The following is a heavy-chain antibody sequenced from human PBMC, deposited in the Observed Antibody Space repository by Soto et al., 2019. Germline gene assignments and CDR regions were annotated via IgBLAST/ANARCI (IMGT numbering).Heavy chain of an antibody. Sequence: QXQXVEXGGGVXXXXXXXXXSXAASXXXXRXXXXXWVXQXXXXXXXXVAVMWYDGTNKYYGESVKGRFTISRDNSENTLYLQMNSLRVEDTAVYYCARDATFGTKGGSFDIWGHGTLVTVSS. CDR1: XXXXRXXX. V-gene: IGHV3-33*01. CDR2: MWYDGTNK. CDR3: ARDATFGTKGGSFDI. J-gene: IGHJ3*02. D-gene: IGHD3-16*01.